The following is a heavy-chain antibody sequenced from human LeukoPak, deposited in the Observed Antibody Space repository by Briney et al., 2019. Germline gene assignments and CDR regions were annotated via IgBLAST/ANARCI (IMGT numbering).Heavy chain of an antibody. CDR3: VRDGVMGRYFYRYMDV. CDR2: ISSSSSTI. D-gene: IGHD1-26*01. CDR1: GFTFSTYS. V-gene: IGHV3-48*04. Sequence: GGSLRLSCAASGFTFSTYSMNWVRQAPGKGLEWVSYISSSSSTIYYADSVKGRFTISRDNAKNSLYLQINSLRVEDTAVYYCVRDGVMGRYFYRYMDVWGKGTTITVSS. J-gene: IGHJ6*03.